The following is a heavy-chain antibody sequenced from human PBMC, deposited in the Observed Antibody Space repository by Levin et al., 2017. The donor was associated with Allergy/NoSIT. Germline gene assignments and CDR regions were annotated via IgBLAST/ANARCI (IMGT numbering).Heavy chain of an antibody. CDR1: GYTFTSYG. D-gene: IGHD3-22*01. V-gene: IGHV1-18*01. CDR3: ARVPLDYYDSSGYYPDIDY. Sequence: GESLKISCKASGYTFTSYGISWVRQAPGQGLEWMGWISAYNGNTNYAQKLQGRVTMTTDTSTSTAYMELRSLRSDDTAVYYCARVPLDYYDSSGYYPDIDYWGQGTLVTVSS. CDR2: ISAYNGNT. J-gene: IGHJ4*02.